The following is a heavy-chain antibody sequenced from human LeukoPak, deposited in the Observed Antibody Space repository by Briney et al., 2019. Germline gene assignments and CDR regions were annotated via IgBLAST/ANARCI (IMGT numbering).Heavy chain of an antibody. V-gene: IGHV3-15*01. D-gene: IGHD3-22*01. Sequence: GGSLRLSCAASGFPFSDVWMSWVRQAPGKGLEWVGRIKSKTDGGTADYAAPVTGRFTFSRDDSKNTLYLQMNSLKTHDPVVYYCTTDWYYYDSSGYYPIFWGQGTLVTVSS. J-gene: IGHJ4*02. CDR2: IKSKTDGGTA. CDR3: TTDWYYYDSSGYYPIF. CDR1: GFPFSDVW.